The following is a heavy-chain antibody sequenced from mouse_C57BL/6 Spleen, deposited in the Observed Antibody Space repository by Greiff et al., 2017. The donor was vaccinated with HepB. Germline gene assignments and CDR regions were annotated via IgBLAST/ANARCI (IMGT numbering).Heavy chain of an antibody. CDR3: TRGYGSSWAY. CDR1: GYTFTDYE. Sequence: QVQLQQSGAELVRPGASVTLSCKASGYTFTDYEMHWVKQTPVHGLEWIGAIDPETGGTAYNQKFKGKAILTADKSSSTAYMELRGLTSEDSAVDYCTRGYGSSWAYWGQGTLVTVSA. D-gene: IGHD1-1*01. V-gene: IGHV1-15*01. CDR2: IDPETGGT. J-gene: IGHJ3*01.